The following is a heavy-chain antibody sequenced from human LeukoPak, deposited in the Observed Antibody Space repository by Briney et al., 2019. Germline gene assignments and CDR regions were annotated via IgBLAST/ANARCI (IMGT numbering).Heavy chain of an antibody. Sequence: PGGSLRLSCAASGFTFSSYWMSWVRQAPGKGREWVANIKQDGSEKYNVASVKGRFTISRDNAKNSLYLQMNSLRAEDTAVYYCAIAGYRSSWTLGYWGQGTLVTVSS. CDR3: AIAGYRSSWTLGY. CDR1: GFTFSSYW. D-gene: IGHD6-13*01. V-gene: IGHV3-7*01. J-gene: IGHJ4*02. CDR2: IKQDGSEK.